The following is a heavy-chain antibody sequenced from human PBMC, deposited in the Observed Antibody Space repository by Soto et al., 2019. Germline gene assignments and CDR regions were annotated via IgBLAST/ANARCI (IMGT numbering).Heavy chain of an antibody. CDR2: ITNNGSNK. D-gene: IGHD5-12*01. CDR1: GFTFSSYS. Sequence: GGSLRLSCAASGFTFSSYSMNWVRQAPGKGLEWVAVITNNGSNKYYADSVKGRFTISRDNSKNTLYLQMNSLRAEDTAVYYCARVTEVAELYCMDVWGQATTVTVS. V-gene: IGHV3-30*03. CDR3: ARVTEVAELYCMDV. J-gene: IGHJ6*02.